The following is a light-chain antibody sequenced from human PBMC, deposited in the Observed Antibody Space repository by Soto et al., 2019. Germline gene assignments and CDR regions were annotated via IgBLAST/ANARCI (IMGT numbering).Light chain of an antibody. J-gene: IGLJ1*01. CDR2: DNN. V-gene: IGLV1-51*01. CDR1: SSNIGNNY. CDR3: GTWDSSLSALYV. Sequence: QSVLTQPPSVSAAPGQKVTISCSGSSSNIGNNYVSWYQQLTGTAPKVLIYDNNKRPSGIPDRFSGSKSGTSATLGITGLQTGDEADYYCGTWDSSLSALYVFGTGTKLTVL.